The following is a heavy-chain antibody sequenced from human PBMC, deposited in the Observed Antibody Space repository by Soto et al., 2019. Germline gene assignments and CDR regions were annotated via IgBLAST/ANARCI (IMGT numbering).Heavy chain of an antibody. CDR3: ARGDMGGEETTNTFDI. CDR1: GFTFSSYE. V-gene: IGHV3-48*03. CDR2: ISTTGSSI. J-gene: IGHJ3*02. Sequence: EVQLVESGGGLVQPGGSLRLSCAASGFTFSSYEMNWVRQAPGKGLEWISYISTTGSSIYSEDSVKGRFTISRDNAKNSLYLQMNSLRAADTDVYYWARGDMGGEETTNTFDIWGQGPKVTVSS. D-gene: IGHD1-1*01.